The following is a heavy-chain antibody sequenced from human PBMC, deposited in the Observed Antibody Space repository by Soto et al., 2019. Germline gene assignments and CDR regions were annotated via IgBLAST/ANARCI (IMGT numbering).Heavy chain of an antibody. CDR2: ISYDGSNK. CDR1: GFTFSSSA. D-gene: IGHD3-9*01. V-gene: IGHV3-30-3*01. Sequence: SLRLSCAASGFTFSSSAMHWVRQAPGKGLEWVSVISYDGSNKYYADSVKGRFTISRDNSKNTLYLQMNSLRAEDTAVYYCARDLYPPENVLRYFDWFRYYYYGMDVWGQGTTVTVS. J-gene: IGHJ6*02. CDR3: ARDLYPPENVLRYFDWFRYYYYGMDV.